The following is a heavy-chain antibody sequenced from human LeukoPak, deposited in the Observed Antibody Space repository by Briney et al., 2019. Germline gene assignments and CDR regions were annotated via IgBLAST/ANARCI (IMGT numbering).Heavy chain of an antibody. Sequence: GGSLRLSCAASGFTFSNAWMSWVRQAPGKGLEWVANIKQDGSEKYYVDSVKGRFTISRDNAKNSLYLQKNSLRAEDTAVYYCAKESRDGYGPPYFDYWGQGTLVTVSS. CDR1: GFTFSNAW. J-gene: IGHJ4*02. V-gene: IGHV3-7*03. D-gene: IGHD5-24*01. CDR2: IKQDGSEK. CDR3: AKESRDGYGPPYFDY.